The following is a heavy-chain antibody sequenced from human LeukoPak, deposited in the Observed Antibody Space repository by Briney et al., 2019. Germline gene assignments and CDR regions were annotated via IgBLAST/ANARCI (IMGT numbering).Heavy chain of an antibody. J-gene: IGHJ4*02. CDR3: ARGSGSYYGGLDY. D-gene: IGHD1-26*01. CDR1: GGSFSGYY. V-gene: IGHV4-34*01. Sequence: PSETLSLTCAVYGGSFSGYYWSWIRQPPGKGLEWIGEINHSGSTNYNPSLKSRVTISVDTSKNQFSLKLSSVTAADTAVYYCARGSGSYYGGLDYRGQGTLVTVSS. CDR2: INHSGST.